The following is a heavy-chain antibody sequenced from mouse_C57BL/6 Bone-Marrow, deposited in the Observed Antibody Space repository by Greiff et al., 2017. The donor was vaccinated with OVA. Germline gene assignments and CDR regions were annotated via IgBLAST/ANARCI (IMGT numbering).Heavy chain of an antibody. Sequence: QVQLKQPGAELVKPGASVKLSCKASGYTFTSYWMHWVKQRPGQGLEWIGMIHPNSGSTNYNEKFKSKATLTVDKSSSTAYMQISSLTSEDSAVYYCASELGPVDYWGQGTTLTVSS. D-gene: IGHD4-1*01. CDR3: ASELGPVDY. CDR2: IHPNSGST. J-gene: IGHJ2*01. CDR1: GYTFTSYW. V-gene: IGHV1-64*01.